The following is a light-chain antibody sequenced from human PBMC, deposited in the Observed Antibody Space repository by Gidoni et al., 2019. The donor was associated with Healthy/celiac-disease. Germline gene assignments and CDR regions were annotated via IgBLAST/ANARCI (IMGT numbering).Light chain of an antibody. CDR2: SPQ. CDR1: SSNIGSNT. Sequence: QSVLTQPPSASGTPGQRVTLSCSGSSSNIGSNTVNWYQQLPGTAPKLLIYSPQQRPSGVPDRFSGSKSGTSASLAISGLQSEDEADYYCAAWDDSLNGWVFGGGTKLTVL. J-gene: IGLJ3*02. CDR3: AAWDDSLNGWV. V-gene: IGLV1-44*01.